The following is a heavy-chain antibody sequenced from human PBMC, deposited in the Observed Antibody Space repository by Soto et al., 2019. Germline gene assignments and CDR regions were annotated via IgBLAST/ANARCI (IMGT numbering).Heavy chain of an antibody. J-gene: IGHJ4*02. CDR2: IDPSDSYT. CDR3: ARLTQSSGWYSGFDY. D-gene: IGHD6-19*01. V-gene: IGHV5-10-1*01. Sequence: PGESLKISCKGSGYSFTSYWISWVRQMPGKGLEWMGRIDPSDSYTNYSPSFQGHVTISADKSISTAYLQWSSLKASDTAMYYCARLTQSSGWYSGFDYWGQGTLVTVSS. CDR1: GYSFTSYW.